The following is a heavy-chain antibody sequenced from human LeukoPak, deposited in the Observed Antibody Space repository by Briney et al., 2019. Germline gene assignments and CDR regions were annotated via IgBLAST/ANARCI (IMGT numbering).Heavy chain of an antibody. CDR1: GFTFSSYA. CDR2: ISGSGSTT. D-gene: IGHD3-10*01. J-gene: IGHJ4*02. V-gene: IGHV3-23*01. Sequence: PPGGSLRLSCAASGFTFSSYAMTWVRQAPGKGLEWVSAISGSGSTTYYADSVKGRFTISRDNSKNTLYLQMSSLRAEDTAVYYCAKVGDYYGSGKYSNFDYWGQGTLVTVSS. CDR3: AKVGDYYGSGKYSNFDY.